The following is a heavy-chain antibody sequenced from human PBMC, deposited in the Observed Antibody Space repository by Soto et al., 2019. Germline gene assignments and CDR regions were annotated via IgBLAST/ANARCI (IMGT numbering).Heavy chain of an antibody. CDR2: IYRCAT. Sequence: AGGSLRLSCAASGFTVSSNYMTWVRQAPGKGLECLSLIYRCATHLIDSVKGRFTISRDNSKNTLYLQMNSLRAEDTAVCYCARCVYGSGSYDWFDPWGQGTLVTVSS. CDR1: GFTVSSNY. CDR3: ARCVYGSGSYDWFDP. V-gene: IGHV3-66*03. J-gene: IGHJ5*02. D-gene: IGHD3-10*01.